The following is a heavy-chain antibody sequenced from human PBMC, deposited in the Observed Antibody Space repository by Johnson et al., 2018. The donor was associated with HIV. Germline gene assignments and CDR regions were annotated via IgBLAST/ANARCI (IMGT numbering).Heavy chain of an antibody. D-gene: IGHD2-21*01. CDR2: ISYDGSNK. J-gene: IGHJ3*02. V-gene: IGHV3-30*03. CDR1: GFTFSSYG. CDR3: ARDVIDAFDI. Sequence: QVQLVESGGGVVQPGRSLRLSCAASGFTFSSYGMHWVRQVPGKGLEWVAVISYDGSNKYYADSVKGRLTISRDNSKNTLYLQMNSLRAEDTAVYYCARDVIDAFDIWGQGTMITVSS.